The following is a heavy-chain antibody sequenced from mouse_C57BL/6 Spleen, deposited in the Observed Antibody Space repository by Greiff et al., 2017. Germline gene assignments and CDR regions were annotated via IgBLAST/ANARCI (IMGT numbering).Heavy chain of an antibody. D-gene: IGHD1-1*01. J-gene: IGHJ2*01. CDR3: ARNYYGSSYFDY. CDR1: GYTFTSYW. Sequence: QVQLQQPGAELVKPGASVKMSCKASGYTFTSYWITWVNQRPGQGLEWIGDIYPGSGSTNYNEKFKSKATLTVDTSSSTAYMQLSRRTSENAAVYYGARNYYGSSYFDYWGQGTTLTVSS. CDR2: IYPGSGST. V-gene: IGHV1-55*01.